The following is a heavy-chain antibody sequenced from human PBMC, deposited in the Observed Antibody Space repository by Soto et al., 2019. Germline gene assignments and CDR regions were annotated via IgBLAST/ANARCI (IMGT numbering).Heavy chain of an antibody. CDR3: ARSRGYSGSSCDY. CDR1: GYNFTGYY. Sequence: HVQLVQSGAEVKKPGASVKVSCKASGYNFTGYYMNWVRQAPGQGLEWMGWSNPNSGGTNSAQKFQGWRTMNRDTSISTASVEVSRLRPDDTAVYYCARSRGYSGSSCDYWGQGTLVTVSA. CDR2: SNPNSGGT. D-gene: IGHD5-12*01. V-gene: IGHV1-2*04. J-gene: IGHJ4*02.